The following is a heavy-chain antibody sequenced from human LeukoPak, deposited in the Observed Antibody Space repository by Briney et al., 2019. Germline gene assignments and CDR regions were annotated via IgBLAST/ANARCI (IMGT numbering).Heavy chain of an antibody. Sequence: GASVKVSCKASGYTFTGYYMHWVRQAPGQGLEWMGWINPNSGGTNYAQKFQGRVTMTRDTSISTAYMKLSRLRSDDTAVYYCARTGSRIVGARDIWGQGTMVTVSS. CDR3: ARTGSRIVGARDI. CDR1: GYTFTGYY. V-gene: IGHV1-2*02. CDR2: INPNSGGT. J-gene: IGHJ3*02. D-gene: IGHD1-26*01.